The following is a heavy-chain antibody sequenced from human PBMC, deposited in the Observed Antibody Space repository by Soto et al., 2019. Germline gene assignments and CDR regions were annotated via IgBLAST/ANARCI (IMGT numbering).Heavy chain of an antibody. CDR2: TYYRSKWYN. CDR1: GDSVSSNSVA. J-gene: IGHJ3*02. Sequence: SQTLSLTCPISGDSVSSNSVAWNWIRQSPSRGLEWLGRTYYRSKWYNDYGVTVKGRITINPDTSKNQFSLQLNSVTPEDTAVYYCAREHSVDLTTRNYGDFEDAFDIWGQGTMVTVSS. D-gene: IGHD4-17*01. CDR3: AREHSVDLTTRNYGDFEDAFDI. V-gene: IGHV6-1*01.